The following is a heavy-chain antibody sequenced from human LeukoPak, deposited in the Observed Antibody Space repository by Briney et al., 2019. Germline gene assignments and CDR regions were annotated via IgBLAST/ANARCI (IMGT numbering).Heavy chain of an antibody. D-gene: IGHD3-10*01. CDR1: GYSISSGYY. Sequence: PSETLSLTCAVSGYSISSGYYWGWIRQPPGKGLEWIARIDRTGNRYYNPPLKSRVTISVDTSKNQLSLKLTSLTAAHTAIYYCARVDNYYGLGSFGASHYYYMDAWGKGTTVTVSS. CDR2: IDRTGNR. V-gene: IGHV4-38-2*01. CDR3: ARVDNYYGLGSFGASHYYYMDA. J-gene: IGHJ6*03.